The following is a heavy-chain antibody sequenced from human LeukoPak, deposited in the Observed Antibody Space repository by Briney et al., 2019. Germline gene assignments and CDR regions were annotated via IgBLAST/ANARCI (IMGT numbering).Heavy chain of an antibody. CDR1: GFSFSDYY. D-gene: IGHD2-21*02. Sequence: GGSLRLSCAASGFSFSDYYMNWIRQAPGKGLEWVSHISGNRKYVSHADSVKGRSTISRDNAKNSLYLQMNSLRAEDTAVYYCASPVVTATAYYYWGQGTLVTVSS. J-gene: IGHJ4*02. CDR3: ASPVVTATAYYY. CDR2: ISGNRKYV. V-gene: IGHV3-11*03.